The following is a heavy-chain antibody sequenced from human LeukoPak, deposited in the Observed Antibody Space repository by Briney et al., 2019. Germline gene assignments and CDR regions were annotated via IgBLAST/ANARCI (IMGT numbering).Heavy chain of an antibody. CDR2: IKQDGSEK. V-gene: IGHV3-7*01. Sequence: GGSLRLSCAASGFTFSSYWMSWVRQAPGKGLEWVANIKQDGSEKYYVDSVKGRFTISRDNAKNSLYLQMNSLRAEDTAVYYCAKAAGGSGSYYTPLGYWGQGTLVTVSS. J-gene: IGHJ4*02. D-gene: IGHD3-10*01. CDR1: GFTFSSYW. CDR3: AKAAGGSGSYYTPLGY.